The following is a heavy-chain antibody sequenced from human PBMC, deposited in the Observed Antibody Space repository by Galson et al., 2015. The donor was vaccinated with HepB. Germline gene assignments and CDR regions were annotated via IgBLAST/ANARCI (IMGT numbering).Heavy chain of an antibody. CDR3: ASDHPSSGWPVFDN. D-gene: IGHD6-19*01. Sequence: DSVQGRFSISRDNSNNIVYLQMNSLRVDDTAIYYCASDHPSSGWPVFDNWGQGTLVTVSS. V-gene: IGHV3-30*07. J-gene: IGHJ4*02.